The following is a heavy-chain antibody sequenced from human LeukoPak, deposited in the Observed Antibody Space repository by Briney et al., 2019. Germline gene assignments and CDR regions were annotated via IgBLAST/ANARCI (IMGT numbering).Heavy chain of an antibody. V-gene: IGHV3-21*06. J-gene: IGHJ4*02. Sequence: GGSLRLSCAASGFTFSSYAMSWVRQAPGKGLEWVSSISSSSSYIYYADSVKGRFTISRDNAKNLLYLQMNSLRAEDTAVYYCARYSDTGYSSSWYSTPFDYWGQGTLVTVSS. CDR1: GFTFSSYA. D-gene: IGHD6-13*01. CDR2: ISSSSSYI. CDR3: ARYSDTGYSSSWYSTPFDY.